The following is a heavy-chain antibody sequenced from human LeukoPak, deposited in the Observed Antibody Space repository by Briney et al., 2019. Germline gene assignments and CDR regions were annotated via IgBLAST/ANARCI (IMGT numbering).Heavy chain of an antibody. CDR2: ISWNSGSI. CDR1: GFTFDDYA. D-gene: IGHD2-21*02. V-gene: IGHV3-9*01. J-gene: IGHJ4*02. CDR3: AKHIGAAWGYFDY. Sequence: GGSLRLSCAASGFTFDDYAMHWVRQAPGKGLEWVSGISWNSGSIGYADSVKGRFTISRDNAKNSPYLQMNSLRAEETALYYCAKHIGAAWGYFDYWGQGTLVTVSS.